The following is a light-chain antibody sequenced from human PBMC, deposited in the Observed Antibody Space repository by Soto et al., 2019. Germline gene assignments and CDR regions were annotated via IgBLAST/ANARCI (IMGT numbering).Light chain of an antibody. J-gene: IGKJ1*01. V-gene: IGKV3-11*01. Sequence: EIVLAQSPATLSLSPGERATLSCRASQSVSNYLAWYQQRPGQAPRLLIYDTSSRATGIPARFRGSGSGTDFTLTISSLEPEDFAVYYCQHHNNWFSWTFGQGTKV. CDR2: DTS. CDR1: QSVSNY. CDR3: QHHNNWFSWT.